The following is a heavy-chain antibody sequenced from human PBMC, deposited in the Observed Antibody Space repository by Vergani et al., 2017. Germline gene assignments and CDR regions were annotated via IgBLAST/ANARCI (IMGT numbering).Heavy chain of an antibody. CDR1: GYTFTGYY. CDR3: ARDPYCSGGSCNDY. Sequence: QVQLVQSGAEVKKPGASVKVSCKASGYTFTGYYMHWVRQAPGQGLEWMGWINPNSGGTNYAQQFQGRVTMTRDTSISTAYMELSRLSSDDTAVYYCARDPYCSGGSCNDYWGQGTLVTVSS. CDR2: INPNSGGT. D-gene: IGHD2-15*01. J-gene: IGHJ4*02. V-gene: IGHV1-2*02.